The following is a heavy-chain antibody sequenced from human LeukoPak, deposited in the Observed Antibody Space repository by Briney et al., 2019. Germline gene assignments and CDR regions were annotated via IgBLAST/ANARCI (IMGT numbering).Heavy chain of an antibody. Sequence: GASVKVSCKASGYTFTSYGISWVRQAPGQGLEWMGWINPNSGGTNYAQKFQGRVTMTRDTSISTAYMELSRLRSDDTAVYYCARMDPSADYYYMDVWGKGTTVTISS. V-gene: IGHV1-2*02. D-gene: IGHD3/OR15-3a*01. CDR2: INPNSGGT. CDR1: GYTFTSYG. CDR3: ARMDPSADYYYMDV. J-gene: IGHJ6*03.